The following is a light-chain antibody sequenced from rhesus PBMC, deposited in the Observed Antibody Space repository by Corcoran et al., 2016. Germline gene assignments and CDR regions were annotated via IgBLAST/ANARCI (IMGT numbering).Light chain of an antibody. Sequence: QAALTQPRSVSGSPGQSVTISCTGTSTDIGGYNYVSWYQQHPGTAPKLMIYDVSKRPSGVSDRFSGSKSGNTASLTISGLQAEDEADYYCSSYADSDTYIFLTGTRLTVL. CDR3: SSYADSDTYI. J-gene: IGLJ1*01. V-gene: IGLV2-32*02. CDR2: DVS. CDR1: STDIGGYNY.